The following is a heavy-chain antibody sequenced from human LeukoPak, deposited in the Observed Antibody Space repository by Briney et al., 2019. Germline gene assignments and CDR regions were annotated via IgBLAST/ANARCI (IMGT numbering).Heavy chain of an antibody. CDR3: AARTTGTTGVLDAFDI. J-gene: IGHJ3*02. CDR2: ISYDGSNK. CDR1: GFTFSSYG. Sequence: GGSLRLSCAASGFTFSSYGMHWVRQAPGKGLEWVAVISYDGSNKYYADSVKGRFTISRDNSKNTLYLQMNSLRAEDTAVYYCAARTTGTTGVLDAFDIWGQGTMVTVSS. D-gene: IGHD1-1*01. V-gene: IGHV3-30*03.